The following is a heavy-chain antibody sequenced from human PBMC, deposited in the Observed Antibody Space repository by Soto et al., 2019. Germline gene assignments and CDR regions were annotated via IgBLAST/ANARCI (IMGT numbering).Heavy chain of an antibody. J-gene: IGHJ4*02. CDR3: AKMDRTQLWLLVQN. V-gene: IGHV4-31*03. Sequence: PSETLSLTCTVSGASITNDDFFWSWVRQHPDKGLEWLAYITYGGSIYYNPSLRSRLSVSIDKSKSQFSLNVRSVTAADTAVYFCAKMDRTQLWLLVQNWGQGLPVTVSS. CDR1: GASITNDDFF. D-gene: IGHD5-18*01. CDR2: ITYGGSI.